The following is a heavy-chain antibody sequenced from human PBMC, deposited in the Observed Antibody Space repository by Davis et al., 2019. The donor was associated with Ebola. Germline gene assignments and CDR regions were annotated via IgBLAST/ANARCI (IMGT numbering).Heavy chain of an antibody. CDR2: INPHNGNT. J-gene: IGHJ4*02. V-gene: IGHV1-18*04. CDR3: ARAQFPTTSDH. CDR1: GYTFTNYG. Sequence: ASVKVSCKTSGYTFTNYGITWVRQAPGQGLEWMGWINPHNGNTNYAQNVQGRVTMTTDTSTSTAYMEVGSLRSDDTAGYYGARAQFPTTSDHWGQGTLVTVSS. D-gene: IGHD1-1*01.